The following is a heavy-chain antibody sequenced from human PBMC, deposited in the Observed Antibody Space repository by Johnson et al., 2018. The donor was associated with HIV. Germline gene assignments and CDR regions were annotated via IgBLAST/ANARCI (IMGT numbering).Heavy chain of an antibody. Sequence: QVQLVESGGGLVKPVGSLRLSCAASGFTFSDYYMSWIRQAPGKGLEWVSYISGSGGAIYYADSVKGRFTISRGNAKNSLYLQMNSLRAGDTAVYYCVRGLYSSAWYFGDLDAFDVWGQGTMVTVSS. D-gene: IGHD6-19*01. CDR1: GFTFSDYY. CDR2: ISGSGGAI. CDR3: VRGLYSSAWYFGDLDAFDV. V-gene: IGHV3-11*04. J-gene: IGHJ3*01.